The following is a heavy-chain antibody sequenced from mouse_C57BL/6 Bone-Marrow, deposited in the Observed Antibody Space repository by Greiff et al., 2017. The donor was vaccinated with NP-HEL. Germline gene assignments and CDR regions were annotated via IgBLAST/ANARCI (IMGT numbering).Heavy chain of an antibody. CDR3: ALMGNFDWYFDV. CDR2: INPGSGGT. D-gene: IGHD2-1*01. J-gene: IGHJ1*03. Sequence: QVQLKESGAELVRPGTSVKVSCKASGYAFTNYLIEWVKQRPGQGLEWIGVINPGSGGTNYNEKFKGKATLTADKSSSTAYMQLRSLTSEDSAVYFCALMGNFDWYFDVWGTGTTVTVSS. V-gene: IGHV1-54*01. CDR1: GYAFTNYL.